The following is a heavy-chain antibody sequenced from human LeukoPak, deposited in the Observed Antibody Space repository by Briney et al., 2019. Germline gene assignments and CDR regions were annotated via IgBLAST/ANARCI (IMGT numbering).Heavy chain of an antibody. CDR3: ARRWVYDKRAFDA. J-gene: IGHJ3*01. D-gene: IGHD3-16*01. V-gene: IGHV4-61*05. CDR1: GGPISSSSYY. CDR2: IYYTGTT. Sequence: SETLSLTCTVSGGPISSSSYYWGWIRQPPGKGLEWIGYIYYTGTTDSNPSLKSRVTISLDTSKNQFSLNLSSVTAADTAVYYCARRWVYDKRAFDAWGQGTMVTVSS.